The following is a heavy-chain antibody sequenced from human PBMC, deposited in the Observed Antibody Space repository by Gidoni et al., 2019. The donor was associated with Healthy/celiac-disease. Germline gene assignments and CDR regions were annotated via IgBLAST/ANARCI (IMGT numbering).Heavy chain of an antibody. V-gene: IGHV4-39*01. Sequence: QLQLQASGPGLVTPSGTLSLTCTVAGGSISRRSYYWGWIRQPPGTGLEWIGSIYYIGSTYNNPSLKSRVTISVDTSKNQFALKLSSVTAADTAVYDCARRELDAFDIWGQGTMVTVSS. J-gene: IGHJ3*02. D-gene: IGHD3-10*01. CDR2: IYYIGST. CDR3: ARRELDAFDI. CDR1: GGSISRRSYY.